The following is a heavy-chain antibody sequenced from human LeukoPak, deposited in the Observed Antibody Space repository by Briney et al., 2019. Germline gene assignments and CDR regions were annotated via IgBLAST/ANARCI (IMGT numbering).Heavy chain of an antibody. CDR3: ARDPESQKGRDGLDY. CDR1: GFSFSDYW. Sequence: GGSLRLSCVASGFSFSDYWMSWVRQAPGKGLEWVASIKADGSAKYCVDSLKGRFTISRDNAKNSLYLQMNNLRAEDTAVYYCARDPESQKGRDGLDYWGQGSLVTVAS. V-gene: IGHV3-7*01. J-gene: IGHJ4*02. CDR2: IKADGSAK. D-gene: IGHD1-14*01.